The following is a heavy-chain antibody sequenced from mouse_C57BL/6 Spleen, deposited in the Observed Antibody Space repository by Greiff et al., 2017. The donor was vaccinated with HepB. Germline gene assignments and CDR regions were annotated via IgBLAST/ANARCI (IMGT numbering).Heavy chain of an antibody. J-gene: IGHJ1*03. V-gene: IGHV10-3*01. CDR1: GFTFNTYA. Sequence: EVKLVESGGGLVQPKGSLKLSCAASGFTFNTYAMHWVRQAPGKGLEWVARIRSKSSNYATYYAVSVKDRFTISRDDSQSILYLQMNNLKTEDTAMYYCVREAYCNYAWYFDVWGTGTTVTVSS. CDR2: IRSKSSNYAT. CDR3: VREAYCNYAWYFDV. D-gene: IGHD2-10*02.